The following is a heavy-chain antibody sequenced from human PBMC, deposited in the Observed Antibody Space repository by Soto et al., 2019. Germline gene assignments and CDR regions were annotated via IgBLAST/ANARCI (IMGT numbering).Heavy chain of an antibody. J-gene: IGHJ4*02. Sequence: QVQLVQSGAEVKKPGSSVKVSCKASGGTFSSYAISWVRQAPGQGLEWMGGIIPIFGTANYAQKFQGRVTITADESTGTAYMELSSLRSEDTAVYYCARAGYGSNIVVVTAPYYFDYWGQGTLVTVSS. D-gene: IGHD2-21*02. V-gene: IGHV1-69*01. CDR2: IIPIFGTA. CDR1: GGTFSSYA. CDR3: ARAGYGSNIVVVTAPYYFDY.